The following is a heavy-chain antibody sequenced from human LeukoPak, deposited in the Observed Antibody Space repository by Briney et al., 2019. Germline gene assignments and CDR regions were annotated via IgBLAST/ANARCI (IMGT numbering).Heavy chain of an antibody. CDR1: GGSISSGGYY. CDR2: IYHSGST. Sequence: TSETLSLTCTVSGGSISSGGYYWSWIRQPPGKGLEWIGYIYHSGSTYYNPSLKSRVTISVDRSKNQFSLKLSSVTAADTAVYYCAREGAAGADYWGQGTLVTVSS. V-gene: IGHV4-30-2*01. CDR3: AREGAAGADY. J-gene: IGHJ4*02. D-gene: IGHD6-25*01.